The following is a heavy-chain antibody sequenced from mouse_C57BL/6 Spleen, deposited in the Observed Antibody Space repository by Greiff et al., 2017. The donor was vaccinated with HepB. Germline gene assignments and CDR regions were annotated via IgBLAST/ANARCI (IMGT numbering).Heavy chain of an antibody. J-gene: IGHJ2*01. CDR2: IDPETGGT. V-gene: IGHV1-15*01. CDR1: GYTFTDYE. CDR3: TRDPLYDYDGY. D-gene: IGHD2-4*01. Sequence: QVQLQQSGAELVRPGASVTLSCKASGYTFTDYEMHWVKQTPVHGLEWIGAIDPETGGTAYNQKFKGKAILTADKSSSTAYMELRSLTSEDSAVYYCTRDPLYDYDGYWGQGTTLTVSS.